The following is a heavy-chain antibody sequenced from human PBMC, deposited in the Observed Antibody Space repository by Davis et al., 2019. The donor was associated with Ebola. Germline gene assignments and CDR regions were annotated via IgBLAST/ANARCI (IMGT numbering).Heavy chain of an antibody. J-gene: IGHJ4*02. Sequence: PGGSLRLSCAASGFTFSTYGFHWVRQAPGKGLEWVAVISYDGSNKYYADSVKGRFTISRDDSKNTVYLQMNSLRAEDTAVYYCAKRIGYSNFADYWGQGALVTVSS. CDR1: GFTFSTYG. V-gene: IGHV3-30*18. CDR2: ISYDGSNK. D-gene: IGHD4-11*01. CDR3: AKRIGYSNFADY.